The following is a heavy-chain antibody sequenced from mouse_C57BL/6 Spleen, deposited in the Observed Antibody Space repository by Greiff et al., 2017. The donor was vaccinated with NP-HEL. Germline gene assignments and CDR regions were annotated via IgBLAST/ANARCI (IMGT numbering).Heavy chain of an antibody. CDR3: ARGGYYGSSVFDY. V-gene: IGHV1-55*01. D-gene: IGHD1-1*01. CDR1: GYTFTSYW. CDR2: IYPGSGST. J-gene: IGHJ2*01. Sequence: QVQLQQSGAELVKPGASVKMSCKASGYTFTSYWITWVKQRPGQGLEWIGDIYPGSGSTNYNEKFKSKATLTVDTSSSTAYMQLSSLTSEDSAVYYCARGGYYGSSVFDYWGQGTTLTVSS.